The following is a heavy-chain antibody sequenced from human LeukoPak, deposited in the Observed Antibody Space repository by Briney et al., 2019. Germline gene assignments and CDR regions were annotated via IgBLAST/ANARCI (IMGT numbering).Heavy chain of an antibody. Sequence: GGTLRLSCVGSGLIFRTTGMSWVRHSRVKGLEWVSVISGSGGNIHYADSVKGRFSMSRDNSKNTLYLEMNRLRAEDTAVYYCARGGQAGTGDLWGQGTLVTVSS. J-gene: IGHJ5*02. D-gene: IGHD3-10*01. CDR3: ARGGQAGTGDL. CDR1: GLIFRTTG. V-gene: IGHV3-23*01. CDR2: ISGSGGNI.